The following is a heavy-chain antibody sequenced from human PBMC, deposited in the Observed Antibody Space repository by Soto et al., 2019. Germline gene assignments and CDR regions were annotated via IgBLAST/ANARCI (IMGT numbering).Heavy chain of an antibody. CDR1: GAALSSGGYF. J-gene: IGHJ4*02. V-gene: IGHV4-61*08. Sequence: PSETLSLTCTVSGAALSSGGYFYTWVRQPPGKGLEWLGYIYYSGGTNYNPSLKSRVTISVDTSKNQFSLKLSSVTAADTAVYYCARVQLKGPNYDSSGYTPDYWGQGTLVTVSS. CDR2: IYYSGGT. D-gene: IGHD3-22*01. CDR3: ARVQLKGPNYDSSGYTPDY.